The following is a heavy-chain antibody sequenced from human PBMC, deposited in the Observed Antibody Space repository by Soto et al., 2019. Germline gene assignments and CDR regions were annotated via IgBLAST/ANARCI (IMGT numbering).Heavy chain of an antibody. V-gene: IGHV3-30*02. CDR2: IRNDGGSR. Sequence: GGSLRLSCGASGFTCSGYGMHWVRQAPGKGLEWVADIRNDGGSRYHADSVKGRFTISRDNSKNTLYLQMSSLRAEDTAVYYCVKDSGYSYDSSGPTTWGQGTLVTVSS. CDR1: GFTCSGYG. D-gene: IGHD3-22*01. CDR3: VKDSGYSYDSSGPTT. J-gene: IGHJ5*02.